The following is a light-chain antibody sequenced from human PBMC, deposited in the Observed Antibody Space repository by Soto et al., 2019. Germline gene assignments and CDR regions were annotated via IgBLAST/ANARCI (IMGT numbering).Light chain of an antibody. J-gene: IGLJ2*01. V-gene: IGLV2-14*03. CDR1: TSAES. Sequence: QSVLTQPASVSGSPGRSITISCTGTTSAESVSWYQQHPSKAPKLIIYDVSNRFSGSRSGNTASLTISGLQAEDEADYYCSSYTSDITLVFGGGTKLTVL. CDR3: SSYTSDITLV. CDR2: DV.